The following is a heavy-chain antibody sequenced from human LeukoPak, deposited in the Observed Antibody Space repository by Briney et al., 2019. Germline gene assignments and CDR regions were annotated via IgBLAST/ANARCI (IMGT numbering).Heavy chain of an antibody. D-gene: IGHD1-26*01. Sequence: GGSLRLSCAASGFTFSSYAMSWVRPAPGKGLEWVSAISGSGGSTYYADSVKGRFTISRDNSKNTLYLQMNSLRAEDTAVYYCAKEGVEMGAYSCDYWGQGTLVTVSS. CDR3: AKEGVEMGAYSCDY. J-gene: IGHJ4*02. V-gene: IGHV3-23*01. CDR1: GFTFSSYA. CDR2: ISGSGGST.